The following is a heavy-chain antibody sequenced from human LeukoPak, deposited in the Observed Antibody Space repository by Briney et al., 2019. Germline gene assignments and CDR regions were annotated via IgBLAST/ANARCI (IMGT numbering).Heavy chain of an antibody. CDR2: IYPGDSDT. CDR3: ARPAGTYCGGDCFLGAFDI. CDR1: GYSFTSYW. Sequence: GESLKISCKGSGYSFTSYWIGWVRQMPGKGLEWMGIIYPGDSDTRYSPSFQGQVTISADKSISTAYLQWSSLKASDTAMYYCARPAGTYCGGDCFLGAFDIWSQGTMVTVSS. J-gene: IGHJ3*02. V-gene: IGHV5-51*01. D-gene: IGHD2-21*02.